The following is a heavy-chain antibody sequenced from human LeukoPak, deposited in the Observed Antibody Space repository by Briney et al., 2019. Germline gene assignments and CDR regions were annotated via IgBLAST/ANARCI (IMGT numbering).Heavy chain of an antibody. CDR1: GFTFSSYE. Sequence: GGSLRLSCAASGFTFSSYEMNWVRQAPGKGLEWVSYISSSGSNIYYADSVKGRFTISRDNAKNSLYLQMNSLRAEDTAVYYCAREGEAGGKDVWGQGTTVTVSS. CDR2: ISSSGSNI. V-gene: IGHV3-48*03. J-gene: IGHJ6*02. CDR3: AREGEAGGKDV. D-gene: IGHD3-16*01.